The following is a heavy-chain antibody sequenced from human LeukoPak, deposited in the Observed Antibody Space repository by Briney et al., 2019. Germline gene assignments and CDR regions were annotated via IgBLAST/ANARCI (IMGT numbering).Heavy chain of an antibody. Sequence: PGGSLSLSSAASGFTLSRTYMSWVRPAPGKGLEWVAIIYSAGRTYYADSVKGRFTISRDNSKNTLYLQLNSLRAEDTAVYYCAKGHCTNGICWLDWGQGTLVTVSS. CDR3: AKGHCTNGICWLD. J-gene: IGHJ4*02. V-gene: IGHV3-53*01. D-gene: IGHD2-8*01. CDR2: IYSAGRT. CDR1: GFTLSRTY.